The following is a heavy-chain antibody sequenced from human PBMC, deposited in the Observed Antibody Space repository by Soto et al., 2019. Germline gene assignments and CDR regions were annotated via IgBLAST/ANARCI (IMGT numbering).Heavy chain of an antibody. V-gene: IGHV3-23*01. CDR2: IGSTGRTS. Sequence: EVQLLESGGGLVQPGGSLRLSCAASGFTFSNYAMSWVRQAPGKGLEWVSDIGSTGRTSYYVDSVKGRFTISRDNSRHTLYRQVNSLRDEDAAVYYCAKDALAVAGTRAVFDCWGQGTRVTVSS. CDR3: AKDALAVAGTRAVFDC. J-gene: IGHJ4*02. D-gene: IGHD6-19*01. CDR1: GFTFSNYA.